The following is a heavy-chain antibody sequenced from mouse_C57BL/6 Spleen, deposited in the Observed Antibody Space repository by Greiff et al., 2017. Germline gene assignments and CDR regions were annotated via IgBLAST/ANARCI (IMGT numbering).Heavy chain of an antibody. CDR2: IYPGDGDT. D-gene: IGHD1-1*01. CDR3: ARRFTTVVVRYFDV. CDR1: GYAFSSYW. V-gene: IGHV1-80*01. J-gene: IGHJ1*03. Sequence: VQLQQSGAELVKPGASVKISCKASGYAFSSYWMNWVKQRPGKGLEWIGQIYPGDGDTNYNGKFKGKATLTADKSSSTAYMQLSSLTSEDSAVYFGARRFTTVVVRYFDVWGTGTTVTVSS.